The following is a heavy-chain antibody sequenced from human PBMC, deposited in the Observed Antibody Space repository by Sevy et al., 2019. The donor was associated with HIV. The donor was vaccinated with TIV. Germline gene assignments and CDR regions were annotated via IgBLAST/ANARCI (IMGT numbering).Heavy chain of an antibody. Sequence: GGSLRLSCAASGFTFSEYGMHWVRQAPGKGLEWVAVISHDGRNNKYNADTVKGRFTITRYKSKNTLYLQMNSLRAEDTAIYYCSRDREEILSSAFDYWGQGTLVTVSS. V-gene: IGHV3-30*04. J-gene: IGHJ4*02. CDR1: GFTFSEYG. CDR3: SRDREEILSSAFDY. CDR2: ISHDGRNNK.